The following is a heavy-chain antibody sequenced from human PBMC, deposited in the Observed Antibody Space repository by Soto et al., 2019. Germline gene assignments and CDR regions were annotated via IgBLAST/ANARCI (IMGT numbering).Heavy chain of an antibody. J-gene: IGHJ4*02. D-gene: IGHD6-19*01. Sequence: QVQLVESGGGVVQPGRSLRLSCAASGFTFSSYGMHWVRQAPGKGLEWVAVISYDGSNKYYADSVKGRFTISRDNSKNTLYLQMNSLRAEDTAVYYCAKALSGCPGDYWGRGTLVTVSS. CDR2: ISYDGSNK. V-gene: IGHV3-30*18. CDR3: AKALSGCPGDY. CDR1: GFTFSSYG.